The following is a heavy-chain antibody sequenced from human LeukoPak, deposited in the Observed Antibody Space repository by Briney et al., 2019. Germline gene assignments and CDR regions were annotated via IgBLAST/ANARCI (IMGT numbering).Heavy chain of an antibody. CDR2: ISSSSSTI. CDR3: ARGPGGAFDF. D-gene: IGHD1-1*01. V-gene: IGHV3-48*01. J-gene: IGHJ3*01. CDR1: GFTFSRYS. Sequence: PGRSLRLSCAASGFTFSRYSMNWVRQAPGKGLEWVSYISSSSSTIYYADSVKGRFTISRDNAKNSLYLQINTLRAEDTAVYYCARGPGGAFDFWGQGAMVTVSS.